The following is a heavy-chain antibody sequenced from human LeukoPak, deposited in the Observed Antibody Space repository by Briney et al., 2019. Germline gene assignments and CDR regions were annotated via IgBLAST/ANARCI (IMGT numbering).Heavy chain of an antibody. CDR1: GFTFSNFA. D-gene: IGHD5-12*01. CDR2: ISASGKT. V-gene: IGHV3-23*01. CDR3: AKDLQGYDADY. Sequence: PGGSLRLSCTVSGFTFSNFAMCWVRQAPGMGLEWVSAISASGKTFYADSVKGRLTISRDNSKNTLYLQMHSLKGVDTAVYYCAKDLQGYDADYWGQGTLVTVSS. J-gene: IGHJ4*02.